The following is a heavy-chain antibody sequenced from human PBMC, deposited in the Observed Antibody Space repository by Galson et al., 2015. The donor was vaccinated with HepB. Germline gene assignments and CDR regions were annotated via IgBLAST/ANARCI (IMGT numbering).Heavy chain of an antibody. J-gene: IGHJ4*02. D-gene: IGHD5-18*01. CDR1: DDYT. V-gene: IGHV3-43*01. CDR3: AKDMYSYGSLDY. CDR2: INWDGDRT. Sequence: SLRLSCAASDDYTMHWVRQAPGKGLEWVSLINWDGDRTYYADSVKGRFTISRDNSKNSLYLQMNSLRTEDTALYYCAKDMYSYGSLDYWGQGTLVTISS.